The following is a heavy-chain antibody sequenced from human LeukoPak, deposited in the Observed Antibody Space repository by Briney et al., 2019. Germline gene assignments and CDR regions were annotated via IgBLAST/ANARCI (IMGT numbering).Heavy chain of an antibody. CDR3: ARVRAPRGVIRSYYYYYMDV. J-gene: IGHJ6*03. CDR2: INSDGSST. CDR1: GFTFSSYW. D-gene: IGHD3-10*01. Sequence: GGSLRLSCAASGFTFSSYWMHWVRQAPGKGLGWVSRINSDGSSTSYADSVKGRFTISRDNAKNTLYLQMNSLRAEDTAVYHRARVRAPRGVIRSYYYYYMDVWGKGTTVTVSS. V-gene: IGHV3-74*01.